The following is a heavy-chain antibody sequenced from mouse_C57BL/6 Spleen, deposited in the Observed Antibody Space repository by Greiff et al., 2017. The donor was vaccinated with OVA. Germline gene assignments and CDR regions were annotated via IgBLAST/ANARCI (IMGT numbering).Heavy chain of an antibody. CDR3: ARKGGLRHYYAMDY. CDR2: IWSGGST. Sequence: VMLVESGPGLVQPSQCLSITCTVSGFSFTSYGVHWVRQSPGKGLEWLGVIWSGGSTDYNAAFISRLSIIKDNSKCQVFFKMNSLQAYDTSIYYCARKGGLRHYYAMDYWGQGTSVTVSS. CDR1: GFSFTSYG. J-gene: IGHJ4*01. V-gene: IGHV2-2*01. D-gene: IGHD3-2*02.